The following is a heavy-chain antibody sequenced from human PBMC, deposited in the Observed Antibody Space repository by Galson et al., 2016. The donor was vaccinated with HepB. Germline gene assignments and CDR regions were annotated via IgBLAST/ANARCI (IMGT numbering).Heavy chain of an antibody. CDR1: GFSLSTGGLG. Sequence: PALVKPTQTLTLTCTFSGFSLSTGGLGVGWIRQPPGKALEWLGLIYWDDDKRYSLSLQSRLTITKDTSKNQVVLTMTNMHPVETATYYCARSGGYCSFDSSCYSFDAFDFWGQGTVVTVSS. V-gene: IGHV2-5*02. J-gene: IGHJ3*01. CDR2: IYWDDDK. CDR3: ARSGGYCSFDSSCYSFDAFDF. D-gene: IGHD2-15*01.